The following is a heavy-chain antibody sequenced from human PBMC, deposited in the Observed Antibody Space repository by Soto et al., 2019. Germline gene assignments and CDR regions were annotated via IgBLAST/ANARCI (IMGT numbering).Heavy chain of an antibody. CDR3: ARGYNWNYYEEGLHI. J-gene: IGHJ3*02. CDR1: GYNFNNYG. CDR2: ISAYSGNT. V-gene: IGHV1-18*04. Sequence: VASVKVSCKASGYNFNNYGIVWVRQAPGQGLEWMGWISAYSGNTNYAQKFQGRVTMTTDTSTSTAYMELKSLKSDDTAVYYCARGYNWNYYEEGLHIWGPGTMVTV. D-gene: IGHD1-7*01.